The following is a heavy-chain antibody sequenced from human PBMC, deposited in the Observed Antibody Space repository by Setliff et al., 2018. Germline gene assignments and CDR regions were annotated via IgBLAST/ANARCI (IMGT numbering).Heavy chain of an antibody. CDR3: ARAGGGHIVVATFDFDI. D-gene: IGHD2-21*01. J-gene: IGHJ3*02. CDR1: GLSYINDW. CDR2: INPHGSEK. Sequence: GGSLRLSCTASGLSYINDWVSWVRQAPGKGLEWLASINPHGSEKYYADSVKGRFTISKDNAKNSLYLEMNSLRAEDTAVYYCARAGGGHIVVATFDFDIWGQGTKVTVSS. V-gene: IGHV3-7*01.